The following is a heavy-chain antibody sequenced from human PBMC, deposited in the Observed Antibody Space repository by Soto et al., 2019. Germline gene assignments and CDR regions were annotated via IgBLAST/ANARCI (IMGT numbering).Heavy chain of an antibody. D-gene: IGHD2-21*02. J-gene: IGHJ4*02. V-gene: IGHV3-30*04. Sequence: QVQLVESGGGVVQPGRSLRLSCAASGFTFSDFAMHWVRQGPGKGLEWVTVIYADSVKGRFTISRDNSKNFLYLQMNSLRPEDTAMYFGAKGRVVTAARLDSWGQGTLVTVSS. CDR1: GFTFSDFA. CDR2: I. CDR3: AKGRVVTAARLDS.